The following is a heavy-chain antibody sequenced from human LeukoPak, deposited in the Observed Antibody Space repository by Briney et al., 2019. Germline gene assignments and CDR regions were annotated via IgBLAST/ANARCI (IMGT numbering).Heavy chain of an antibody. D-gene: IGHD6-19*01. CDR3: AREQGGSGWSGFDY. CDR1: GFTLRNYA. CDR2: ISIDGSRQ. J-gene: IGHJ4*02. Sequence: PGGSLRLFCAPSIGFTLRNYAIHWVRQAPGKGLEWVAVISIDGSRQHYADFLVGRFTISRDNSKNTVSLQMSSLRTEDTAVYFCAREQGGSGWSGFDYWGQGTLVTVSS. V-gene: IGHV3-30*15.